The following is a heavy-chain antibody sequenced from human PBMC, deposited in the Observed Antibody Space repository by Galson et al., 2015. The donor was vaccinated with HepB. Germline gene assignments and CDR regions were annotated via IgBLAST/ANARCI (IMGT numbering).Heavy chain of an antibody. Sequence: ETLSLTCAVYGGSFSSYYWSWIRQPPGKGLEWIGEINHSGSTNYNPSLKSRVTISVDTSKNQFSLKLSSVTAADTAVYYCARVPRYYDSSGYHLSGAFDIWGQGTMVTVSS. J-gene: IGHJ3*02. V-gene: IGHV4-34*01. D-gene: IGHD3-22*01. CDR1: GGSFSSYY. CDR3: ARVPRYYDSSGYHLSGAFDI. CDR2: INHSGST.